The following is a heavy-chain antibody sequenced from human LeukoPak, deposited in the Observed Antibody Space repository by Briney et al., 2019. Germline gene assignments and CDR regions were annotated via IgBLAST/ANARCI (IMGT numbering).Heavy chain of an antibody. CDR1: GGSISSSSYY. D-gene: IGHD5-24*01. CDR2: IYYSGST. J-gene: IGHJ4*02. V-gene: IGHV4-39*07. Sequence: PSETLSLTCTVSGGSISSSSYYWGWIRQPPGKGLEWIGSIYYSGSTYYNPSLKSRVTISVDTSKNQFSLKLSSVTAADTAVYYCARVSRDGYDLDYWGQGTLVTVSS. CDR3: ARVSRDGYDLDY.